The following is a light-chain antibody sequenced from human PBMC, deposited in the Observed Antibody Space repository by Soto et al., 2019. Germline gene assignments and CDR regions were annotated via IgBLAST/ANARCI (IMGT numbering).Light chain of an antibody. CDR1: QGIDNY. Sequence: DIQMTQSPSAMSASVGDRVTITCRASQGIDNYLAWFQQKPGKVPQRLIYAASTLQSGVPSRFGGGGSGTEFTLTISSLQPDDFAIYYCQQYINYPWTFGQGTKVDI. V-gene: IGKV1-17*03. CDR2: AAS. CDR3: QQYINYPWT. J-gene: IGKJ1*01.